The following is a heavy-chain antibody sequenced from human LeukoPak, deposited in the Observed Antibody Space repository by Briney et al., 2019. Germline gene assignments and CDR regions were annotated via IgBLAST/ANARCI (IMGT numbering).Heavy chain of an antibody. CDR1: GFAFSTYA. CDR2: ISNSGGST. V-gene: IGHV3-23*01. CDR3: ARVALSSMVRGVIYDYYGMDV. J-gene: IGHJ6*02. Sequence: PGGSLRLSCAASGFAFSTYAMSWVRQAPGKGLEWVSAISNSGGSTYYADSGKGRFTISRDNSKNTLYLQMNSLRAEDTAVYYCARVALSSMVRGVIYDYYGMDVWGQGTTVTVSS. D-gene: IGHD3-10*01.